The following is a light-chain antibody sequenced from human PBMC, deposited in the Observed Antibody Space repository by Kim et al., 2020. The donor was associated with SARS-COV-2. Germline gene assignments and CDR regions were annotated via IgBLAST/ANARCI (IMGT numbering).Light chain of an antibody. J-gene: IGLJ3*02. CDR1: SSNIGAGYD. Sequence: RVTISCPGSSSNIGAGYDVHWYQQFPGIAPKFLIYGNSNRPSGVPDRFSGSKSGTSASLAITGLQAEDEADYYCQSYDSSLSGWVFGGGTQLTVL. CDR2: GNS. V-gene: IGLV1-40*01. CDR3: QSYDSSLSGWV.